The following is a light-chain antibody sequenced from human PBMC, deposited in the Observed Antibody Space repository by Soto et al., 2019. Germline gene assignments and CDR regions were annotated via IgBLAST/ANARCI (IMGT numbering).Light chain of an antibody. V-gene: IGKV1-9*01. CDR3: QQLRMYPST. J-gene: IGKJ4*01. CDR2: AAS. Sequence: IQLTQSPSSLSASVGDRVTITCRASQDIAIYLAWYQQKPGEAPKLLIYAASTLYGGVPSRFSGSGSGTDFALTITSQQAEDFENYYFQQLRMYPSTFGGGTKVEIK. CDR1: QDIAIY.